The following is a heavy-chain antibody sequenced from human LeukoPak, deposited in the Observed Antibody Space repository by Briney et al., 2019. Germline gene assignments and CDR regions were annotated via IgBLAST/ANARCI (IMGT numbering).Heavy chain of an antibody. J-gene: IGHJ4*02. Sequence: GASVKVSCKASGYTFTSDYTKWVRQAPGQSFEWMRWIQPKSGDPVYGPTFQGRVTCTRDTSTGTAYVELASLRSGYTAVYYCARGFLGDIVGANSFDYWGQGTLVTVSP. CDR1: GYTFTSDY. V-gene: IGHV1-8*03. CDR2: IQPKSGDP. D-gene: IGHD1-26*01. CDR3: ARGFLGDIVGANSFDY.